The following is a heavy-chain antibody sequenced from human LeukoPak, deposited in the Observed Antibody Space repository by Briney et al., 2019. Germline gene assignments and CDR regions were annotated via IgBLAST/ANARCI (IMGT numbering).Heavy chain of an antibody. CDR1: GGSICSGGYS. CDR2: NYYSGST. V-gene: IGHV4-30-4*07. Sequence: SQTLSLTCAVSGGSICSGGYSWSWIRQPPGKGLEWIGYNYYSGSTYYNPSLKSRVTISVDTSKNQFSLKLSSVTAADTAVYYCARVRYYMDVWGKGTTVTVSS. J-gene: IGHJ6*03. CDR3: ARVRYYMDV.